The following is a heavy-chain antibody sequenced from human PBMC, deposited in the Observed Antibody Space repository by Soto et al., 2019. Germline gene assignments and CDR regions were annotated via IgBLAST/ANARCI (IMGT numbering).Heavy chain of an antibody. CDR3: AKDGPLICNGGSCNTFDY. CDR1: GFTFSSYA. D-gene: IGHD2-15*01. CDR2: ISGSGGST. J-gene: IGHJ4*02. V-gene: IGHV3-23*01. Sequence: EVQLLESGGGLVQPGGSLRLSCAASGFTFSSYAMSWVRQAPGKGLEWVSAISGSGGSTYYADSVKGRFTISRDNSKNPLYLQMNSLIAEDTAAYYCAKDGPLICNGGSCNTFDYWGQGTLVTVSS.